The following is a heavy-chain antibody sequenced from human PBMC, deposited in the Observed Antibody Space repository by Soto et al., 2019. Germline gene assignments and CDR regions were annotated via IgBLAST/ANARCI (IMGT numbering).Heavy chain of an antibody. CDR2: TYYRSKWYN. D-gene: IGHD1-7*01. J-gene: IGHJ4*02. V-gene: IGHV6-1*01. Sequence: SQTLSLTCAISGDSVSSNSAAWNWIRQSPSRGLEWLGRTYYRSKWYNDYAVSVKSRITINPDTSKNQFSLQLNSVTPEDTAVYYCARETIAGALLGTWYFEYSGQGTLVTVAS. CDR3: ARETIAGALLGTWYFEY. CDR1: GDSVSSNSAA.